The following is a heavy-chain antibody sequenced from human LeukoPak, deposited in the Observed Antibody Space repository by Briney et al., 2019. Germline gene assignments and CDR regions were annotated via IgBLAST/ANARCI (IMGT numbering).Heavy chain of an antibody. D-gene: IGHD1-26*01. CDR3: ARDRGGSSRHEFDY. V-gene: IGHV4-59*01. Sequence: SETLSLTCTVSGGPIRSYYWSWIRQPPGKGREWIGYIYYSGSTNYNPSLKSRVTISVDTSKNQFSLKLSSVTAADTAVYYCARDRGGSSRHEFDYWGQGTLVTVSS. CDR1: GGPIRSYY. J-gene: IGHJ4*02. CDR2: IYYSGST.